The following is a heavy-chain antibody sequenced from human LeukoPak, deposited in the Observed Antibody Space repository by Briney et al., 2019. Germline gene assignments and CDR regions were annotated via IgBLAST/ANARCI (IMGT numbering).Heavy chain of an antibody. CDR3: ARSYYYGSGSYYSHFDY. J-gene: IGHJ4*02. CDR1: GFTFSTYT. D-gene: IGHD3-10*01. Sequence: PGGSPRLSCAASGFTFSTYTVHWVRQAPGKGLEWVATISYDGSNKYYVDSVKGRFTISRDNSKNTLYLQMNSLRAEDTAVYYCARSYYYGSGSYYSHFDYWGQGTLVTVSS. CDR2: ISYDGSNK. V-gene: IGHV3-30*04.